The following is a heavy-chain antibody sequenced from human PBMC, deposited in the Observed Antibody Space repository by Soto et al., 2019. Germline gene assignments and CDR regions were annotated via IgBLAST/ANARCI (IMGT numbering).Heavy chain of an antibody. V-gene: IGHV1-69*13. D-gene: IGHD1-26*01. J-gene: IGHJ4*02. Sequence: SVKVSCKASGGTFSSYAISWVRQAPGQGLEWMGGIIPIFGTANYAQKFQGRVTITADESTSTAYMELSSLRSEDTAVYYCARDGPPQSGSTFDYWGQGTLVTVYS. CDR1: GGTFSSYA. CDR2: IIPIFGTA. CDR3: ARDGPPQSGSTFDY.